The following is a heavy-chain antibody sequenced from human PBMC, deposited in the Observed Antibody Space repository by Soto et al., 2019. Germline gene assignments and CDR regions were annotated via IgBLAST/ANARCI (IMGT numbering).Heavy chain of an antibody. CDR1: GFTVSSTY. Sequence: PGGSLRLSCAASGFTVSSTYMSWVRQAPGKGLEWVSVIYSGGSTFYADSVKGRFTISRDNSKNTLYLQMNSLRAEDTAVYYCAKRYYSSSWYPDFWGQGTLVTVSS. CDR3: AKRYYSSSWYPDF. CDR2: IYSGGST. D-gene: IGHD6-13*01. J-gene: IGHJ4*02. V-gene: IGHV3-53*01.